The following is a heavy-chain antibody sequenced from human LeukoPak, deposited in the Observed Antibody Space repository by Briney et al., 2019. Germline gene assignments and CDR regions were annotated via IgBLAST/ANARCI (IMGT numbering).Heavy chain of an antibody. D-gene: IGHD3-10*01. CDR2: IYYSGST. J-gene: IGHJ4*02. CDR1: GGSISSYY. CDR3: VGSGSGSYYTFDY. V-gene: IGHV4-59*01. Sequence: SDTLSLTCTVSGGSISSYYRNWIRQPPGKGLEWIGYIYYSGSTNYNPSLKSRVTISVDTSKNQFSLKLSSVTAADTAVYYCVGSGSGSYYTFDYWGQGTLVTVSS.